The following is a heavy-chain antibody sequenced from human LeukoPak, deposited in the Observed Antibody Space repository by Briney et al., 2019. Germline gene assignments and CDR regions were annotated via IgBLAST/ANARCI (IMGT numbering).Heavy chain of an antibody. CDR2: IFYSGST. CDR3: ARLGAVGFDY. Sequence: PSETLSLTCTVSGGSFISYDWSWIRQPPGKGLEWIGHIFYSGSTNYNPSLKSRVTISVDTSKNQFSLKLSSVTAADTAVYYCARLGAVGFDYWGQGTLVTVSS. V-gene: IGHV4-59*12. D-gene: IGHD4-23*01. CDR1: GGSFISYD. J-gene: IGHJ4*02.